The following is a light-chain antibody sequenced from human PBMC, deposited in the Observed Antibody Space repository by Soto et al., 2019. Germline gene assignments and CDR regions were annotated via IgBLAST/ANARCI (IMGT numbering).Light chain of an antibody. CDR2: GNS. CDR3: QSYDSSLHVV. Sequence: QAVVTQPPSVSGAPGQRVTISCTGSSSNIGAGYDVHWYQQFPGTAPKLLIYGNSNRPSGVPDRFSGSKSGTSASLAITGLQAEDEADYYCQSYDSSLHVVFGGGTKVTVL. J-gene: IGLJ2*01. V-gene: IGLV1-40*01. CDR1: SSNIGAGYD.